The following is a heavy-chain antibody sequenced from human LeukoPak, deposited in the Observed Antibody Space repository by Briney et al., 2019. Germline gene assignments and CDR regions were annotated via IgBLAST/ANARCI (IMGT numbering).Heavy chain of an antibody. D-gene: IGHD6-13*01. J-gene: IGHJ4*02. V-gene: IGHV4-39*07. CDR1: GGSISSSSYY. CDR3: ARNLIPEQLVLNF. CDR2: IYYGGST. Sequence: NPSETLSLTCTVSGGSISSSSYYWGWIRQPPGKGLEWIGSIYYGGSTYCNPSLKSRVTIFVDTSKNQFSLRLSSVTAADTAVYYCARNLIPEQLVLNFWGQGTLVTVSS.